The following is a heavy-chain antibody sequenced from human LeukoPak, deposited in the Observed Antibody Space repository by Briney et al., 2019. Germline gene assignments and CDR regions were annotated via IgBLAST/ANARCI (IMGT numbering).Heavy chain of an antibody. Sequence: GGSLRPSCVASEVTFVTYWMTWVRQAPGKGLEWVASIKQDGSEKYYVDSVRGRFTISRDNAKNLLYLQMNSLRAEDTAVYYCLYRLTWGQGTLVTVSS. CDR1: EVTFVTYW. J-gene: IGHJ5*02. CDR2: IKQDGSEK. D-gene: IGHD2-8*01. CDR3: LYRLT. V-gene: IGHV3-7*03.